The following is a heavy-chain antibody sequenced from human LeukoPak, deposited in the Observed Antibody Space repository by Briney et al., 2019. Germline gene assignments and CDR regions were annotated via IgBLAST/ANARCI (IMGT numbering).Heavy chain of an antibody. Sequence: ASVKVSCKASGGTFSSYAISWVRQAPGQGLEWMGGIIPIFGTANYAQKFQGRVTITADESTSTAYMELSSLRSEDTAVYYCARVKREESDYYDSSGSNWFDPWGQGTLVTVSS. J-gene: IGHJ5*02. V-gene: IGHV1-69*13. CDR1: GGTFSSYA. CDR3: ARVKREESDYYDSSGSNWFDP. CDR2: IIPIFGTA. D-gene: IGHD3-22*01.